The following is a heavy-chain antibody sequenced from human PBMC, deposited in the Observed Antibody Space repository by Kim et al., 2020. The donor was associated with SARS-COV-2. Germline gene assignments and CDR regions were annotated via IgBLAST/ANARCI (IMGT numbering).Heavy chain of an antibody. CDR2: ISSSSSYI. D-gene: IGHD3-3*01. J-gene: IGHJ3*02. CDR3: ARVQWSGYWGDAFDI. Sequence: GGSLRLSCAASGFTFSSYSMNWVRQAPGKGLEWVSSISSSSSYIYYADSVKGRFTISRDNAKNSLYLQMNSLRAEDTAVYYCARVQWSGYWGDAFDIWGQGTMVTVSS. V-gene: IGHV3-21*01. CDR1: GFTFSSYS.